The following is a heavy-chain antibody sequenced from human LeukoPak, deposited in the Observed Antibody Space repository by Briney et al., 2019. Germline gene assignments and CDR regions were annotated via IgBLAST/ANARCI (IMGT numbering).Heavy chain of an antibody. J-gene: IGHJ6*04. D-gene: IGHD3-16*02. CDR2: ISSSGSTI. Sequence: PGGSLRLSCAASGFTFSSYEMNWVRQAPGKGLEWVSYISSSGSTIYYADFVKGRFTISRDNAKNSLYLQMNSLRAEDTAVYYCARESYLGMDVWGKGTTVTVSS. CDR1: GFTFSSYE. V-gene: IGHV3-48*03. CDR3: ARESYLGMDV.